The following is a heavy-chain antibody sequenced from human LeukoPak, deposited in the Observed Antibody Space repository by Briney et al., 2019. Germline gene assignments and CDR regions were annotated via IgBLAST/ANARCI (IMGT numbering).Heavy chain of an antibody. D-gene: IGHD7-27*01. CDR1: GYTFTGYY. Sequence: ASVKVSCKASGYTFTGYYMHWVRQAPGQGLEWMGWIGPKSGATSYSRKFQGRVTVTRGTSISTAYMELSRLRSDDTAVYYCGINRLGKALDIWGQGTMVTVSS. CDR2: IGPKSGAT. V-gene: IGHV1-2*02. J-gene: IGHJ3*02. CDR3: GINRLGKALDI.